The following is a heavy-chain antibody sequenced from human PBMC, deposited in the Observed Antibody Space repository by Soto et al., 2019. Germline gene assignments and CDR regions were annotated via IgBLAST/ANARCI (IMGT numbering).Heavy chain of an antibody. J-gene: IGHJ6*02. D-gene: IGHD6-13*01. V-gene: IGHV3-30*18. CDR2: ISYDGSNK. Sequence: PGGSLRLSXAASGFTFSSYGMHWVRKAQGKGLEWVAVISYDGSNKYYADSVKGRFTISRDNSKNTLYLQMNSLRAEGTAVYYCAKDRIAAVRGNYYYGMDVWGQGTTVTVSS. CDR3: AKDRIAAVRGNYYYGMDV. CDR1: GFTFSSYG.